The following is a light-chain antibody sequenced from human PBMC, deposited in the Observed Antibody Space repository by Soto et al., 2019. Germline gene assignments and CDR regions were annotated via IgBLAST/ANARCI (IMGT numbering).Light chain of an antibody. J-gene: IGLJ1*01. Sequence: QSALTQPASVSWSPGQSINISCTGTSSDVGGYNCVSWYQQHPGKAPKLMIYEVSNRPSGVSNRFSGSKSGNTASLTISGLQAEDEGDYYCSSYISSSTPYVFGTGTKLTVL. V-gene: IGLV2-14*01. CDR3: SSYISSSTPYV. CDR1: SSDVGGYNC. CDR2: EVS.